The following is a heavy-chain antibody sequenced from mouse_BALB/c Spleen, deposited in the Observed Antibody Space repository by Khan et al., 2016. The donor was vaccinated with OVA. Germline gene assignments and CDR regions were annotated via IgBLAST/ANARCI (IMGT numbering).Heavy chain of an antibody. Sequence: QVQLQQSGPELVKPGASVKMSCKASGYTFTDYVLNWVKQRTGQGLEWIGDIFPGGGSSYYNEKFKGKAKLTADKSSNTAYLQLSSMTFEDSEVYFCARGGYAVFAYWGQGSLVTVSA. CDR2: IFPGGGSS. CDR1: GYTFTDYV. V-gene: IGHV1-77*01. J-gene: IGHJ3*01. D-gene: IGHD2-14*01. CDR3: ARGGYAVFAY.